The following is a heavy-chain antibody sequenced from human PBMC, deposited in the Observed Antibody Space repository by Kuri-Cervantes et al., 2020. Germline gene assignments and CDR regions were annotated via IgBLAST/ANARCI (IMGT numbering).Heavy chain of an antibody. V-gene: IGHV3-7*01. CDR3: ARDPYYGDYVKTFDY. Sequence: LSLTCAASGFTFSNAWMSWVRQAPGKGLEWVAKIKQDGSEKYYVDSVKGRFTISRDNAKNSLYLQMNSLRAEDTAVYYCARDPYYGDYVKTFDYWGQGTLVTVSS. J-gene: IGHJ4*02. CDR1: GFTFSNAW. CDR2: IKQDGSEK. D-gene: IGHD4-17*01.